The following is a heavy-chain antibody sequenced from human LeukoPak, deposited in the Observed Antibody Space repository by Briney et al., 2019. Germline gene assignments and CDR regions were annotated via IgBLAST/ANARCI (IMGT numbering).Heavy chain of an antibody. J-gene: IGHJ4*02. V-gene: IGHV2-5*01. D-gene: IGHD4-17*01. CDR1: GFSLNTNAVV. CDR3: VHRTSVTSVDH. Sequence: SGPTLVNPTQTLTLTCTFSGFSLNTNAVVVGWVRRPPGQALEWLTFIYGNDDKRYSPSLESRLTITKDTSKNQVVLTMTDMDYVDTATYYCVHRTSVTSVDHWGQGTLVTVSS. CDR2: IYGNDDK.